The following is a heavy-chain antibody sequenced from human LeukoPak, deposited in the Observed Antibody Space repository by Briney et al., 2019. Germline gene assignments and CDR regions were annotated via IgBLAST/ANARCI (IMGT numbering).Heavy chain of an antibody. CDR3: AKDMGAPSDV. CDR2: ISSFSSTI. D-gene: IGHD3-10*01. CDR1: GFTFSSYE. J-gene: IGHJ6*04. V-gene: IGHV3-48*03. Sequence: PGGSLRLSCAASGFTFSSYEMNWVRQAPGKGLEWVSYISSFSSTIYYADSVMGRFTISRDNAKNSLYLQMNSLRGEDTAVYYCAKDMGAPSDVWGKGTTVTISS.